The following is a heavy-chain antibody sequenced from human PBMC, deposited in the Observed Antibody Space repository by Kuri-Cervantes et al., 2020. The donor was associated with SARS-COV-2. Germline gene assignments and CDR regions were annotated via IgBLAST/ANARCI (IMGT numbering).Heavy chain of an antibody. CDR3: AREGVPGTTYYYYYGMDV. Sequence: GGSLRLSCAASGFTFSSYSMNWVRQAPGKGLEWVSYISSSSSTIYYADSVKGRFTISRDNAKNSLYLQMNSLRGEDTAVYYCAREGVPGTTYYYYYGMDVWGQGTTVTVSS. J-gene: IGHJ6*02. CDR1: GFTFSSYS. D-gene: IGHD1-7*01. CDR2: ISSSSSTI. V-gene: IGHV3-48*01.